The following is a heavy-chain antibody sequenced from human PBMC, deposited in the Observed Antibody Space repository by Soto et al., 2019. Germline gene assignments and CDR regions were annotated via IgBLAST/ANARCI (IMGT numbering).Heavy chain of an antibody. CDR2: ISGSGGST. J-gene: IGHJ4*02. CDR1: GFTFSSYA. CDR3: AKASYDILTGYSPDY. V-gene: IGHV3-23*01. D-gene: IGHD3-9*01. Sequence: EVQLLESGGGLVQPGGSLRVSCAASGFTFSSYAMRWVRQSPGKGLEWVSVISGSGGSTYYADSVKGRFTISRDNSKSTLYLQMNSLRAEDTAVYYCAKASYDILTGYSPDYWGQGTLVTVSS.